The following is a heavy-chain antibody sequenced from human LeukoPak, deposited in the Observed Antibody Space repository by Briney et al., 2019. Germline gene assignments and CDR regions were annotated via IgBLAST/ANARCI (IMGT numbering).Heavy chain of an antibody. Sequence: GGSLRLSCAASGFTFSNYAMHWVRQAPGKGLEWVAVISYDGSNKYYADSVKGRFTISRDNSKNTLYLQMNSLRAEDTAVYYCAREKYAGYYFDYWGQGPLVTVSS. CDR3: AREKYAGYYFDY. CDR1: GFTFSNYA. CDR2: ISYDGSNK. J-gene: IGHJ4*02. V-gene: IGHV3-30-3*01. D-gene: IGHD2-8*01.